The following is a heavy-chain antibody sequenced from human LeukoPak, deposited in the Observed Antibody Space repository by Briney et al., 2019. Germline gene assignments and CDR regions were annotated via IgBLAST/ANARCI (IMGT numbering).Heavy chain of an antibody. J-gene: IGHJ6*03. CDR3: ASGSGSYRTPYYYMDV. Sequence: GGSLRLSCAASGFTVSSNYMSWVRQAPGKGLEWVSVIYSGGSTYYADSVKGRFTISRDNSKNTLYLQMNSLRAEDPAVYYCASGSGSYRTPYYYMDVWGTGTTVTVSS. CDR2: IYSGGST. V-gene: IGHV3-53*01. CDR1: GFTVSSNY. D-gene: IGHD3-10*01.